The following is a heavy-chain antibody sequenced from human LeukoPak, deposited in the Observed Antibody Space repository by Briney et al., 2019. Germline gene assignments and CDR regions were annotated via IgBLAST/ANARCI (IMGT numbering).Heavy chain of an antibody. D-gene: IGHD6-19*01. CDR2: INHSGST. CDR1: GGSFSGYY. CDR3: ARHLIAVAAFDP. Sequence: PSETLSLTCAVYGGSFSGYYWSWIRQPPGKGLEWIGEINHSGSTNYNPSLKSRVTISVDTSKNQFSLKLSSVTAADTAVYYCARHLIAVAAFDPWGQGTLVTVSS. V-gene: IGHV4-34*01. J-gene: IGHJ5*02.